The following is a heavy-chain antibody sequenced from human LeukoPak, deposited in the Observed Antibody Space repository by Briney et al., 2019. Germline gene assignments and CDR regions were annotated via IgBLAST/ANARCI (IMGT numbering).Heavy chain of an antibody. J-gene: IGHJ4*02. D-gene: IGHD2-2*01. CDR2: ISGSGGST. CDR1: GFTFSSYG. CDR3: AKLLRVVVPAAADFDY. Sequence: GGSLRLSCAASGFTFSSYGMSWVRQAPGKGLEWVSSISGSGGSTYYADSVKGRFTISRDNSKNTLYLQMNSLRAEDKAVYYCAKLLRVVVPAAADFDYWGQGTLVTVSS. V-gene: IGHV3-23*01.